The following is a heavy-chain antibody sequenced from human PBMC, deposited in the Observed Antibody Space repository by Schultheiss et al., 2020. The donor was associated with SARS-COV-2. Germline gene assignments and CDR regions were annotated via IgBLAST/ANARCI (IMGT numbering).Heavy chain of an antibody. Sequence: SQTLSLTCAISGDSVSSNSAAWNWIRQSPSRGLEWLGRTYYRSKWYNDYAVSVKSRITINPDTSKNQFSLQLNSVTPEDTAVYYCASTTGYSSSWYSYYYGMDVWGQGTTVTVSS. D-gene: IGHD6-13*01. CDR3: ASTTGYSSSWYSYYYGMDV. CDR2: TYYRSKWYN. CDR1: GDSVSSNSAA. V-gene: IGHV6-1*01. J-gene: IGHJ6*02.